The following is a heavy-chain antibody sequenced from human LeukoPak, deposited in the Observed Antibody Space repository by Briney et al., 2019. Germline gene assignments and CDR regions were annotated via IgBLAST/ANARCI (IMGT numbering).Heavy chain of an antibody. CDR2: MNPNSGNT. J-gene: IGHJ4*02. CDR1: EYTFTSYD. V-gene: IGHV1-8*01. Sequence: ASVKVSCKASEYTFTSYDINWVRQATGQGLEWMGWMNPNSGNTGYAQKFQGRVTMTRDTSISTAHMELSSLRSEGTAVYYCARRLSGYLYYFDYWGQGTLVTVSS. CDR3: ARRLSGYLYYFDY. D-gene: IGHD3-22*01.